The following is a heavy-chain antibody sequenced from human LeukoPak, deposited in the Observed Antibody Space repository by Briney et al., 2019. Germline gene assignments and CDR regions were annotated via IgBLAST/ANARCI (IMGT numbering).Heavy chain of an antibody. D-gene: IGHD3-22*01. J-gene: IGHJ5*02. Sequence: GASVKVSCKASGYTFSIYNMHWVRQAPGQGLEWVGILNPSGGTSYAQNLQGRITMTRDTSTSTLYMELSSLRSEDTAVYYCARVLDSSGSVNWFDPWGQGTLVTVSS. V-gene: IGHV1-46*01. CDR2: LNPSGGT. CDR3: ARVLDSSGSVNWFDP. CDR1: GYTFSIYN.